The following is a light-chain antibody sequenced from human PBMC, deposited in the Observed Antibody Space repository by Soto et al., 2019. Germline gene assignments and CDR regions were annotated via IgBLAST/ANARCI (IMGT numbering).Light chain of an antibody. CDR1: SSDVGGYNY. Sequence: QSALTQPASVSGSPGQSITISCTGTSSDVGGYNYVSWSQQHPGKAPQLMIYEVSNRPSGISNRFSGSKSGNTASLTISGLPAEDEADYYCSSYTSSSTYVCGPGTKLTVL. J-gene: IGLJ1*01. V-gene: IGLV2-14*01. CDR3: SSYTSSSTYV. CDR2: EVS.